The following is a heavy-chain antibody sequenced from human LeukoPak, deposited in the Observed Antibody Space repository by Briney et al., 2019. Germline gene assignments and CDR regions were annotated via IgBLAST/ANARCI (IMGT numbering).Heavy chain of an antibody. D-gene: IGHD7-27*01. V-gene: IGHV1-2*06. CDR2: INADSGGT. Sequence: GASVKVSCKASVYIFTGYYLQWVRQAPGQGLEWIGRINADSGGTNYAQKFQGRVTMTRDTSISTAYMELSRLRSEDTAVYYCARGLTGEDYWGQGTLVTVSS. J-gene: IGHJ4*02. CDR1: VYIFTGYY. CDR3: ARGLTGEDY.